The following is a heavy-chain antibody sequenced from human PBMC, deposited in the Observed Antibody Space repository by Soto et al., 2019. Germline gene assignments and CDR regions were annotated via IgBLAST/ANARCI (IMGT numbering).Heavy chain of an antibody. J-gene: IGHJ4*02. Sequence: EVQLVESGGGLVQPGGSLRLSCAASGFTFSSYWMSWVRQAPGTGLEWVANIKQDGSEKYYVDSVTGRFTISRDNAKNSLYLQMNSLRAEDTAVYYCASSGHSINWYSFDYWGQGTLVTVSS. V-gene: IGHV3-7*03. CDR2: IKQDGSEK. D-gene: IGHD6-13*01. CDR1: GFTFSSYW. CDR3: ASSGHSINWYSFDY.